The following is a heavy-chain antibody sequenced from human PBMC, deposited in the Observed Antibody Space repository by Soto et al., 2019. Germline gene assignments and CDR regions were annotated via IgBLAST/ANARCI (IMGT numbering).Heavy chain of an antibody. Sequence: SVKVSCKASGGTFSSYAISWVRQAPGQGLEWMGCIIPIFGTANYAQKFQGRVTITADESTSTAYMELSSLRSEDTAVYYCARDYRNSNSSGWYSPNWFDPGGQGTLVNVSS. D-gene: IGHD6-19*01. CDR1: GGTFSSYA. V-gene: IGHV1-69*13. J-gene: IGHJ5*02. CDR3: ARDYRNSNSSGWYSPNWFDP. CDR2: IIPIFGTA.